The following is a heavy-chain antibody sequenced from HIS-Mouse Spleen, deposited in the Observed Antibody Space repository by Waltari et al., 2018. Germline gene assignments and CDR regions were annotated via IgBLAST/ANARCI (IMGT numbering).Heavy chain of an antibody. D-gene: IGHD3-10*01. CDR2: IYWNDDK. V-gene: IGHV2-5*01. J-gene: IGHJ4*02. Sequence: QITLKESGPTLVKPTQTLTLTCHFSGFSLSTSCVGVGWIRQPPGKALEWLALIYWNDDKRYSPSLKSRLTITKDTSKNQVVLTMTNMDPVDTATYYCAHRRHYGSGSYYNKQNFDYWGQGTLVTVSS. CDR1: GFSLSTSCVG. CDR3: AHRRHYGSGSYYNKQNFDY.